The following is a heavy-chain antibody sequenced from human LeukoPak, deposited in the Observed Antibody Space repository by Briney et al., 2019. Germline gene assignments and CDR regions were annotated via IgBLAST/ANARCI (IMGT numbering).Heavy chain of an antibody. CDR1: GGTFSSYA. CDR2: IIPIFGTA. J-gene: IGHJ4*02. D-gene: IGHD5-18*01. V-gene: IGHV1-69*05. CDR3: ASGTGRSGYSYGFN. Sequence: SVKVSCKASGGTFSSYAISWVRQAPGQGLEWMGGIIPIFGTANYAQKFQGRVTITTDESTSTAYMELSSLRSEDTAVYYCASGTGRSGYSYGFNWDQGTLVTVSS.